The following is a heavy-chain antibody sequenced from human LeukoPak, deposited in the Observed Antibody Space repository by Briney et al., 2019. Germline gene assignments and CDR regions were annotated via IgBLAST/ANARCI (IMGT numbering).Heavy chain of an antibody. Sequence: PGGSLRLSCAASGFTFSSYSMNWVRQAPGKGLEWVSSISSSSSYIYYADSVKGRFTISRDNAKNSLYLQMNSLRAEDTAVYYCARWHYDSSGYYPFDYWGQGTLVTVSS. D-gene: IGHD3-22*01. J-gene: IGHJ4*02. CDR2: ISSSSSYI. CDR1: GFTFSSYS. CDR3: ARWHYDSSGYYPFDY. V-gene: IGHV3-21*01.